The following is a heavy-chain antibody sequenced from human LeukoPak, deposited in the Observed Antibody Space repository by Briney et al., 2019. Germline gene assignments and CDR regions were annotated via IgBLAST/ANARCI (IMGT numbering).Heavy chain of an antibody. CDR2: ITGSGGDA. D-gene: IGHD3-22*01. J-gene: IGHJ4*02. V-gene: IGHV3-23*01. CDR1: GFTFSDYA. CDR3: ARDSVPLHYYDSSGYFLGGIDY. Sequence: GGSLRLSCAASGFTFSDYAMSWVRQSPGKGLEWVSGITGSGGDAYYGDSVKGRFTISRDNSKNTLYLQMNSLRAEDTAVYYCARDSVPLHYYDSSGYFLGGIDYWGQGTLVTVPS.